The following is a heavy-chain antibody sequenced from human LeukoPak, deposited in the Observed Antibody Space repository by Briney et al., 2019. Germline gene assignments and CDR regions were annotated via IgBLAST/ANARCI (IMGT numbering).Heavy chain of an antibody. D-gene: IGHD6-6*01. CDR2: LSWNSGSI. Sequence: PGRSLRLSCAASGFTFDDYAMHWVRQVPGKGLEWVSGLSWNSGSIDYADSVKGRFTISRDNAKNSLYLQMYSLRAEDMALYYCAKQFTSAYSTSSLADAFDIWGQGTMVIVSS. J-gene: IGHJ3*02. CDR1: GFTFDDYA. CDR3: AKQFTSAYSTSSLADAFDI. V-gene: IGHV3-9*03.